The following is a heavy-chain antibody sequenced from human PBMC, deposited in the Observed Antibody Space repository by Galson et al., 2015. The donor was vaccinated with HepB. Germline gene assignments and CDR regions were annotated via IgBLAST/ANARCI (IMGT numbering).Heavy chain of an antibody. V-gene: IGHV3-73*01. D-gene: IGHD3-3*01. J-gene: IGHJ6*02. Sequence: SLRLSCAASGFTFSGSAMHWVRQASGKGLEWVGRIRSKANSYATAYAASVKGRFTISRDDSKNTAYLQMNSLKTEDTAVYYCTSKGGDDFWSGDYYYYYGMDVWGQGTTVTVSS. CDR1: GFTFSGSA. CDR3: TSKGGDDFWSGDYYYYYGMDV. CDR2: IRSKANSYAT.